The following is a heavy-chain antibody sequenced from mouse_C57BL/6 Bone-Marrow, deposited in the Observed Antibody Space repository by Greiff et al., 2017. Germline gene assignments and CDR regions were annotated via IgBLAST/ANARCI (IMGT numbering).Heavy chain of an antibody. J-gene: IGHJ2*01. V-gene: IGHV5-6*02. Sequence: DVKLVESGGDLVKPGGSLKLSCAASGFTFSSYGMSWVRQTPDKRLEWVATISSGGSYTYYPDSVKGRFTISRDKAKNTLYLQMSSLKSEDTAMYYCARQRTGDYFDYWGQGTTLTVSS. D-gene: IGHD4-1*01. CDR2: ISSGGSYT. CDR1: GFTFSSYG. CDR3: ARQRTGDYFDY.